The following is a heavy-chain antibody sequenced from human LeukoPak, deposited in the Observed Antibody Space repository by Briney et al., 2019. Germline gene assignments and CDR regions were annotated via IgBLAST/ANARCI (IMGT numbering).Heavy chain of an antibody. Sequence: SETLSLTCTVSGGSISGYYWSWIRQPAGKGLEWIGRIYTSGSTSHNPSLKSRVTISVDKSQNQFSLKLSSVTAADTAVYYCARDVELVGSSWYYYYMDVWGKGTTVTVSS. J-gene: IGHJ6*03. D-gene: IGHD6-13*01. CDR2: IYTSGST. CDR3: ARDVELVGSSWYYYYMDV. V-gene: IGHV4-4*07. CDR1: GGSISGYY.